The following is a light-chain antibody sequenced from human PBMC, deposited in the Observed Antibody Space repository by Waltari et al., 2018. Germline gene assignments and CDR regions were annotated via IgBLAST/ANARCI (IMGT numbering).Light chain of an antibody. CDR2: GAS. CDR1: QSVSSN. Sequence: EIVMTQSPATLSVSPGERATLSCRASQSVSSNLAWYQQKPGQAPRLLHYGASTRATGIPAMFIGSESGTEVTLTISSMQSEDFAVYYCQQYNNWPPGTFGPGTKVDIK. CDR3: QQYNNWPPGT. J-gene: IGKJ3*01. V-gene: IGKV3-15*01.